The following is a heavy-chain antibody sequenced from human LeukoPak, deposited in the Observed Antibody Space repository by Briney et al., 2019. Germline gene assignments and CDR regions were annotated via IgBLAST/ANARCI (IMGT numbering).Heavy chain of an antibody. CDR3: AKDIKGYYDSSGHARDY. CDR1: GFTFDDYA. V-gene: IGHV3-43*02. CDR2: ISGDGGST. D-gene: IGHD3-22*01. Sequence: PGGSLRLSCAASGFTFDDYAMHWVRQAPGKGLEWVSLISGDGGSTYYADSVKGRFTISRDNSKNSLYLQMNSLRTEDTALYYCAKDIKGYYDSSGHARDYWGQGTLVTVSS. J-gene: IGHJ4*02.